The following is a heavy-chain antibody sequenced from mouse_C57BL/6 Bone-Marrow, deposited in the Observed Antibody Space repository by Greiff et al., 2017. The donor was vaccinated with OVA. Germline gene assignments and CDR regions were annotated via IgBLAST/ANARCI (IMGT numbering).Heavy chain of an antibody. J-gene: IGHJ4*01. V-gene: IGHV1-26*01. CDR3: ARPPSMDD. CDR2: INPNNGGT. Sequence: VQLQQSGPELVKPGASVKISCKASGYTFTDYYMNWVKQSHGKSLEWIGDINPNNGGTSYNQKFKGKATLTVDKSSSTAYMELRSLTSEDSAVYYCARPPSMDDWGQGTSVTVAS. CDR1: GYTFTDYY.